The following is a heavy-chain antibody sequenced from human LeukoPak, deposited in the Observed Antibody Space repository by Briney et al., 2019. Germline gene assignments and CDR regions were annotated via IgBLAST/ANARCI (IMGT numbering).Heavy chain of an antibody. J-gene: IGHJ3*02. CDR1: GFTVSSNY. V-gene: IGHV3-66*01. CDR2: IYSGGST. CDR3: ARSITMVRGVINAFDI. D-gene: IGHD3-10*01. Sequence: GGSLGLSCAASGFTVSSNYMSWVRQAPGKGLEWVSVIYSGGSTYYADSVKGRFTISRDNSKNTLYLQMNSLRAEDTAVYYCARSITMVRGVINAFDIWGQGTMVTVSS.